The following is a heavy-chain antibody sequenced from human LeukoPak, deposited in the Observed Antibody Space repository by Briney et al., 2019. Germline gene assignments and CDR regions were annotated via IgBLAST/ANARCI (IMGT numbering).Heavy chain of an antibody. V-gene: IGHV3-9*01. Sequence: PGRSLRLSCAASGFTFDDYAMHWVRQAPGKGLEWVSGISWNSGSIGYADSVKGRFTISRDNAKNSLYLQMNSLRAEDTALYYCAKGGSGFSGSYYFDYWGQGTLVTVSS. CDR1: GFTFDDYA. CDR3: AKGGSGFSGSYYFDY. D-gene: IGHD6-19*01. CDR2: ISWNSGSI. J-gene: IGHJ4*02.